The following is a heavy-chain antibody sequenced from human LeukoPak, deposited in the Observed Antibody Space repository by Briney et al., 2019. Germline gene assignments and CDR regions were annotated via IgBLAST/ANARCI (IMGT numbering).Heavy chain of an antibody. CDR1: GFTFSNSA. V-gene: IGHV3-23*01. D-gene: IGHD3-22*01. J-gene: IGHJ4*02. Sequence: GGSLRLSCAASGFTFSNSAMSWVRQAPGKGLAWVSSISGSGGSIYYADSVKGRFTISRDNFKNILYLQMNSLRAEDTAVYYCAKDRDDSSGFYHDYWGQGTLVTVSS. CDR2: ISGSGGSI. CDR3: AKDRDDSSGFYHDY.